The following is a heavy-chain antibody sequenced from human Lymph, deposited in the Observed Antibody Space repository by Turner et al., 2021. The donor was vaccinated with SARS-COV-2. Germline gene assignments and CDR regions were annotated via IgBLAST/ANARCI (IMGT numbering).Heavy chain of an antibody. CDR1: GLTFSSYA. V-gene: IGHV3-30-3*01. CDR3: ARGLSGNYYFFDY. CDR2: ISYDGNNK. J-gene: IGHJ4*02. D-gene: IGHD1-26*01. Sequence: QVQLVESGGGVVQPGRAINLSCAASGLTFSSYAMPWVRQCSCKGLDWVALISYDGNNKYYADSVRGRFTISRDNSNNALYLQMNSLIAENTAVYYCARGLSGNYYFFDYWGQRTFISVSS.